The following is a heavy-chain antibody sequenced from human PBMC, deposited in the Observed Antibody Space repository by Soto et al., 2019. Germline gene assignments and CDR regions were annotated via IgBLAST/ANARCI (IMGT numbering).Heavy chain of an antibody. CDR2: IYYTGST. D-gene: IGHD3-10*01. CDR1: GGSISSGGYY. Sequence: QVQLQESGPGLVKPSQTLSLTCTVSGGSISSGGYYWSWIRQHPGKGLEWIGYIYYTGSTYYNPSLKSRVTIPVDTSKNQFSLKLSSVTAADTAVYYCATLYMVRGVRTFDYWGQGTLVTVSS. V-gene: IGHV4-31*03. J-gene: IGHJ4*02. CDR3: ATLYMVRGVRTFDY.